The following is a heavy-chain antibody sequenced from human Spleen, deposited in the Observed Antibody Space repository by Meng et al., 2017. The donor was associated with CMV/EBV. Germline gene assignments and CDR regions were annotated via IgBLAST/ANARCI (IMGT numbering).Heavy chain of an antibody. D-gene: IGHD5-24*01. Sequence: SETLSLTCAVYGGSFSTYYWSWIRQPPGKGLEWIGEINHSGSTNYNPSLKSRVTISVDTSKNQFSLKLSSVTAADTAVYYCARRGRDGYNFLPIDYWGQGTLVTVSS. V-gene: IGHV4-34*01. CDR2: INHSGST. J-gene: IGHJ4*02. CDR1: GGSFSTYY. CDR3: ARRGRDGYNFLPIDY.